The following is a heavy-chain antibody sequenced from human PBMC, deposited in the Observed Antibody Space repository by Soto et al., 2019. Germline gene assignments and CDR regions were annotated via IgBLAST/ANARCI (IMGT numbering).Heavy chain of an antibody. J-gene: IGHJ4*02. CDR1: GGSFSGYY. V-gene: IGHV4-34*01. D-gene: IGHD5-18*01. Sequence: SETLSLTCAVYGGSFSGYYWSWIRQPPGKGLEWIGEINHSGSTNYNPSLKSRVTISVDTSKNQFSLKLTSVTAADTAVYYCARGPSAGYKYGYNWGYLDSWGQGTLVTVSS. CDR3: ARGPSAGYKYGYNWGYLDS. CDR2: INHSGST.